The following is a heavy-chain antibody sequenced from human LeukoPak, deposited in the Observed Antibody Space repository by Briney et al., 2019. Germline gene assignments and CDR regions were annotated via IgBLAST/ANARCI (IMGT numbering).Heavy chain of an antibody. D-gene: IGHD3-22*01. CDR3: ARGPMYYYDSSGYYYFDY. V-gene: IGHV5-51*01. CDR1: GYSFTSYW. Sequence: GESLKIFCKGSGYSFTSYWIGWVRQMPGKGLEWMGIIYPRDSDTRYSPSFQGQVTISADKSINTAYLQWSSLRASDTAMYYCARGPMYYYDSSGYYYFDYWGQGTLVTVSS. J-gene: IGHJ4*02. CDR2: IYPRDSDT.